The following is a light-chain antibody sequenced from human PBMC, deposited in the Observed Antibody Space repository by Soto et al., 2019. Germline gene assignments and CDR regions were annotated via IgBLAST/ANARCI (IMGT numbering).Light chain of an antibody. V-gene: IGKV1-5*01. CDR1: QSLSGR. J-gene: IGKJ1*01. CDR2: DVS. Sequence: DIQMTQSPSTLSSSVGDRVTITCRASQSLSGRLAWYQQMPGQAPKLLIDDVSTLESGFPSRFSGTGTGSGTEFPLSISDRQPDDFATYSCQRENYYSTFGPGTKVEVK. CDR3: QRENYYST.